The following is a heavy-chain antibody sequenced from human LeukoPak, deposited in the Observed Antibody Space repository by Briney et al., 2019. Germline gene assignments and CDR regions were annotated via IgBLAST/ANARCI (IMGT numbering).Heavy chain of an antibody. Sequence: GGSLRLSCAASGFTFSSYSMNWVRQAPGKGLEWVSSISSSSSYIYYADSVKGRFTISRDNAKNSLCLQMNSLRAEDTAVYYCARDKRGGYSGYDYSSGMDVWGKGTTVTVSS. V-gene: IGHV3-21*01. CDR1: GFTFSSYS. CDR2: ISSSSSYI. CDR3: ARDKRGGYSGYDYSSGMDV. J-gene: IGHJ6*04. D-gene: IGHD5-12*01.